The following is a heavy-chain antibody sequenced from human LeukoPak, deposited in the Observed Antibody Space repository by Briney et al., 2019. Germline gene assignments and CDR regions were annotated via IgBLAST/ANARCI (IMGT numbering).Heavy chain of an antibody. Sequence: GASEKVSCKASGYTFTSYGISWVRQAPGQGLEWMGWISAYNGNTNYAQKLQGRVTMTTDTSTSTAYMELRSLRSDDTAVYYCARDPYCGGDCYYDAFDIWGQGTMVTVSS. V-gene: IGHV1-18*01. D-gene: IGHD2-21*02. CDR3: ARDPYCGGDCYYDAFDI. CDR2: ISAYNGNT. CDR1: GYTFTSYG. J-gene: IGHJ3*02.